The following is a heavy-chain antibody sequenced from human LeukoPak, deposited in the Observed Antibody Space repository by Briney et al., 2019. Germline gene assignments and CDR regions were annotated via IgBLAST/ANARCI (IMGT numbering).Heavy chain of an antibody. D-gene: IGHD1-26*01. CDR2: ISTRSTTI. V-gene: IGHV3-11*01. J-gene: IGHJ4*02. Sequence: GGSLRLSCAASGFTFSDHYMSWIRQAPGEGLEWVSYISTRSTTIKYADSVRGRFTISRDNAQNSLYLQMNSLRAEDTAIYYCARESYPWYFDYWGQGTLVTVSP. CDR3: ARESYPWYFDY. CDR1: GFTFSDHY.